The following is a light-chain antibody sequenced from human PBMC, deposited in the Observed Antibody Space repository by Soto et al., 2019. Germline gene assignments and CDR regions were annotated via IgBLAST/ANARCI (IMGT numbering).Light chain of an antibody. CDR3: AVWDDSLNGWV. CDR2: YDD. J-gene: IGLJ3*02. Sequence: QSVLTQPHSVSEAPRQRVTISCSGSSSNIGNNAVNWYQQLPGKAPQVLIYYDDLLPSGVSDRFSGSKSGTSASLAISGLQSEDEADYYCAVWDDSLNGWVFGGGTKLTVL. V-gene: IGLV1-36*01. CDR1: SSNIGNNA.